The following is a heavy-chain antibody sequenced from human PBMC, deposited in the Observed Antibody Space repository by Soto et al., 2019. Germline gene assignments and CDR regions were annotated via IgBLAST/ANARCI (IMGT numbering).Heavy chain of an antibody. J-gene: IGHJ6*02. CDR2: IIPIFGTA. Sequence: SVKVSCKASGGTFSSYAISWVRQAPGQGLEWMGGIIPIFGTANYAQKFQGRVTITADESTSAAYMEPSSLRSEDTAVYYCAKTFEYSSSFRYYGMDVWGQGTTVTVSS. CDR3: AKTFEYSSSFRYYGMDV. CDR1: GGTFSSYA. D-gene: IGHD6-6*01. V-gene: IGHV1-69*13.